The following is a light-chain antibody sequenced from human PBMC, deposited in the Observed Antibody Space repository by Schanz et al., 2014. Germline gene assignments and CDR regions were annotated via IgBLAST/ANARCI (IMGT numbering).Light chain of an antibody. CDR2: GNS. CDR1: SSNIGAGYD. J-gene: IGLJ2*01. V-gene: IGLV1-40*01. Sequence: QSVLTQPPSVSGAPGQRVTISCTGSSSNIGAGYDVHWYQQLPGTAPKLLIYGNSNRPSGGPGRFSGSRSGTSASLAITGLQAEDEADYYCSSYAGGNNRVLFGGGTKLTVL. CDR3: SSYAGGNNRVL.